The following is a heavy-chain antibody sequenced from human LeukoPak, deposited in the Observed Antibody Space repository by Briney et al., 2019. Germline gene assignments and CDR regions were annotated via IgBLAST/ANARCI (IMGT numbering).Heavy chain of an antibody. D-gene: IGHD2-8*01. CDR3: ARDNGYAFDI. Sequence: PGGSLRLSCAASGFTFSNYAMAWVRQAPGKGLEWVSSISSSSSYIYYADSVKGRFTISRDNAKNSLYLQMNSLRAEDTAVYYCARDNGYAFDIWGQGTMVTVSS. V-gene: IGHV3-21*01. CDR1: GFTFSNYA. J-gene: IGHJ3*02. CDR2: ISSSSSYI.